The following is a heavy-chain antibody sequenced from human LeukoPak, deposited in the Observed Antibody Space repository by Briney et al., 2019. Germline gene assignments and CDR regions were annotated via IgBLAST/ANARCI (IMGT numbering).Heavy chain of an antibody. V-gene: IGHV3-21*01. CDR1: GFTFSSYS. CDR3: ARDYSSSFCFDP. J-gene: IGHJ5*02. D-gene: IGHD6-13*01. CDR2: ISSSSSYI. Sequence: PGGSLRLSCAASGFTFSSYSMNWVRQAPGKGLEWVSSISSSSSYIYYADSVKGRFTISRDNAKNSLYLQMNSLRAEDTAVYYRARDYSSSFCFDPWGQGTLVTVSS.